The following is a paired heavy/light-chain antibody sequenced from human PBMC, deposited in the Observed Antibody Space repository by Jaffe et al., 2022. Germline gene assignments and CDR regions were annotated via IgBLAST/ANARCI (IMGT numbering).Light chain of an antibody. CDR3: CSYAGSSLWV. Sequence: QSALTQPASVSGSPGQSITISCTGTSSDVGTYNLVSWYQQHPGKAPKLRIYEGSKRPSGVSNRFSGSKSGNTASLTISGLQAEDEADYYCCSYAGSSLWVFGGGTKVTVL. CDR1: SSDVGTYNL. J-gene: IGLJ3*02. V-gene: IGLV2-23*01. CDR2: EGS.
Heavy chain of an antibody. Sequence: QITLKESGPTLVKPTQTLTLTCTFSGFSLSTSGVGVGWIRQPPGKALEWLALRYWGDDKRYNPSLKSRLTITEGTSNNQVVLTMTNMDPVDTATYYCAHFIVGEGYFDYWGQGTLVTVSS. V-gene: IGHV2-5*02. D-gene: IGHD1-26*01. CDR1: GFSLSTSGVG. CDR3: AHFIVGEGYFDY. CDR2: RYWGDDK. J-gene: IGHJ4*02.